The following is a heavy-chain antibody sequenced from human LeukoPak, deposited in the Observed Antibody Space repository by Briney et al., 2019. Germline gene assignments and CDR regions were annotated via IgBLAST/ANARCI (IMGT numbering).Heavy chain of an antibody. D-gene: IGHD6-19*01. V-gene: IGHV4-59*08. J-gene: IGHJ3*02. CDR1: GGSISSYY. CDR2: IYYSGST. Sequence: SETLSLTCTVSGGSISSYYWSWIRQPPGKGLEWIGYIYYSGSTNYNPSLKSRVTISIDTSSQFSLKLTSVTAADTAVYYCARRSRDSSAWLDAFDIWGQGTMVTVSS. CDR3: ARRSRDSSAWLDAFDI.